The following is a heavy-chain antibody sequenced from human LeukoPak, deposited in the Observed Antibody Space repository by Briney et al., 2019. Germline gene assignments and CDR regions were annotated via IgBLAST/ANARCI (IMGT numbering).Heavy chain of an antibody. V-gene: IGHV4-39*01. D-gene: IGHD1-26*01. CDR1: VGSISSSSYY. J-gene: IGHJ4*02. CDR2: IYYSGST. Sequence: SETLSLTCTVSVGSISSSSYYWGWIRQPPGKGLEWIGSIYYSGSTYYNPSLKSRVTISVDTSKNQFSLKLSSVTAADTAVYYCARPVVGATKNEVDYWGQGTLVTVSS. CDR3: ARPVVGATKNEVDY.